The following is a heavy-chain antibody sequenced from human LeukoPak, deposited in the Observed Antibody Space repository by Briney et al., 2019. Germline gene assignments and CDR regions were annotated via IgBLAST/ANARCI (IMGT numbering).Heavy chain of an antibody. CDR2: INPSGGST. Sequence: ASVKVSCKASGYTFTSYYMHWVRQAPGQGLEWMGIINPSGGSTSYAQKFQGRVTMTRDTSTSTVYMELSSLRSEDTAVYYCARSRTYYYDSSGYPHLDYWGQGTLVTVSS. CDR1: GYTFTSYY. CDR3: ARSRTYYYDSSGYPHLDY. D-gene: IGHD3-22*01. V-gene: IGHV1-46*01. J-gene: IGHJ4*02.